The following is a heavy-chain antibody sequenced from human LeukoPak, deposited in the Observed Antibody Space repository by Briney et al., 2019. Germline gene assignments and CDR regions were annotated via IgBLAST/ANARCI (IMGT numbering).Heavy chain of an antibody. V-gene: IGHV3-23*01. CDR3: AKSSGRIGHPVYPIDY. CDR2: ITGGGDNT. CDR1: GFTFRFYA. D-gene: IGHD2-8*01. Sequence: GGSLRLSCAASGFTFRFYAMTWVRQAPGKGLEWVSAITGGGDNTYYADSVKGRFTISRDNSKNTLYLQMNSLRAEDTAVYYCAKSSGRIGHPVYPIDYWGQGTLVTVSS. J-gene: IGHJ4*02.